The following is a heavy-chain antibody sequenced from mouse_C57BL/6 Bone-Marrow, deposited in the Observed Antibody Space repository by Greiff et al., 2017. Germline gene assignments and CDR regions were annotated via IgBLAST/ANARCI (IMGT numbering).Heavy chain of an antibody. CDR1: GYSITSGYY. Sequence: EVQLVESGPGLVKPSQSLSLTCSVTGYSITSGYYWNWIRQFPGNKLEWMGYIRYDGSNNYNPSLKNRISITRDTSKNQFFLKLNSVTTEDTATYYCARIYDGYYVWYFDVWGTGTTVTVSS. V-gene: IGHV3-6*01. J-gene: IGHJ1*03. D-gene: IGHD2-3*01. CDR3: ARIYDGYYVWYFDV. CDR2: IRYDGSN.